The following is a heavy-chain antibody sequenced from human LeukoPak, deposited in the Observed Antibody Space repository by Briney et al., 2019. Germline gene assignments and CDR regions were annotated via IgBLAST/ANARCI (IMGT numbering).Heavy chain of an antibody. Sequence: ASVKVFCKASGYTFTGYYMHWVRQAPGQGLEWMVWINPNSGGTNYAQKFQGRVTMTRDTSISTAYMELSRLRSDDTAVYYCARTRGDIVVGDAFDIWGQGTMVTVSS. J-gene: IGHJ3*02. CDR1: GYTFTGYY. D-gene: IGHD2-15*01. CDR3: ARTRGDIVVGDAFDI. CDR2: INPNSGGT. V-gene: IGHV1-2*02.